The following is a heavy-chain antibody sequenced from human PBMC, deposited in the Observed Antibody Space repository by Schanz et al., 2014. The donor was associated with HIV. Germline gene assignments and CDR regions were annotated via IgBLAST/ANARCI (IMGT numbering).Heavy chain of an antibody. CDR1: GFAFSTYA. CDR3: ARRIVGATADY. D-gene: IGHD1-26*01. J-gene: IGHJ4*02. V-gene: IGHV3-23*01. CDR2: ISNRGST. Sequence: EVQLLESGGGLVQPGGSLRLSCAASGFAFSTYAMTWVRLSPGKGLEWVAAISNRGSTFYSDSVKGRFTISRDNSKNTVSLQMNSLTRDDTAIYYCARRIVGATADYWGQGTGVTVSS.